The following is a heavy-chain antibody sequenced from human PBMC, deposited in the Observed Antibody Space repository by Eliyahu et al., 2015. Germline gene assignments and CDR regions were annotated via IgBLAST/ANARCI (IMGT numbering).Heavy chain of an antibody. D-gene: IGHD1-14*01. V-gene: IGHV4-34*01. Sequence: QVQLQQWGAGLLKPSETLSLTCAVYGGSFNNYYWSWXRQPPGKGLEWIGEVTHSGSTNCNPSLKSRVTMSIDTSKKQFSLNLRSVTAADTAVYYCARRGRGEPDYWGQGTLVTVSS. CDR1: GGSFNNYY. CDR3: ARRGRGEPDY. J-gene: IGHJ4*02. CDR2: VTHSGST.